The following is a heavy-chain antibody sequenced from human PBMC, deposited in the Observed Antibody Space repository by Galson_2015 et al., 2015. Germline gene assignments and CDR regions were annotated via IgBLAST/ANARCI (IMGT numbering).Heavy chain of an antibody. D-gene: IGHD6-19*01. CDR3: ARGLKREWLVMGLEDY. J-gene: IGHJ4*02. Sequence: SVKVSCKASGYTFTSYDINWVRQATGQGLEWMGWMNPNSGNTGYAQKFQGRVTMTRNTSISTAYMELSSLRSEDTAVYYCARGLKREWLVMGLEDYWGQGTLVTVSS. CDR1: GYTFTSYD. V-gene: IGHV1-8*01. CDR2: MNPNSGNT.